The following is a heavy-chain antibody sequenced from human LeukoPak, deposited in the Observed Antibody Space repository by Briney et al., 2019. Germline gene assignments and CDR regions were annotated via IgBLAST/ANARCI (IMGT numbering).Heavy chain of an antibody. J-gene: IGHJ4*02. CDR2: ISYDGSNK. V-gene: IGHV3-30*18. CDR1: GFTFSSYG. Sequence: PGGSLRLSYAASGFTFSSYGMHWVRQAPGKGLEWVAVISYDGSNKYYADSVKGRFTISRDNSKNTLYLQMNSLRAEDTAVYYCAKDKGAIYFDYWGQGTLVTVSS. D-gene: IGHD2-2*02. CDR3: AKDKGAIYFDY.